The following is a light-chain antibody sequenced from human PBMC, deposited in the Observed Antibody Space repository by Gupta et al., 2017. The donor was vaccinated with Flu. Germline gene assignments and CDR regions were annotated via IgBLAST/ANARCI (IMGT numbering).Light chain of an antibody. V-gene: IGKV1-33*01. Sequence: PSSLSASVGDRVTITCQASQDISTYLSWYQQKPGKAPKLLICDASTLQTGVPSSFSGSGSGTNFTFTISSLQPEEIGTYYCQQYGNLPLTFGGGTXVELK. J-gene: IGKJ4*01. CDR3: QQYGNLPLT. CDR2: DAS. CDR1: QDISTY.